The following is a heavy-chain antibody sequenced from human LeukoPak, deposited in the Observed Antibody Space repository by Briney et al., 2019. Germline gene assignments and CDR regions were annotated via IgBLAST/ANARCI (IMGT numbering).Heavy chain of an antibody. V-gene: IGHV1-2*02. Sequence: ASVKVSCKASGYTFTNYGISWVRQAPGQGFEWMGWINPNSGGTNYAQKFQGRVTMTRDTSISTAYMELSRLRSDDTAVYYCARDYQIDYWGQGTLVTVSS. CDR3: ARDYQIDY. D-gene: IGHD2-2*01. J-gene: IGHJ4*02. CDR2: INPNSGGT. CDR1: GYTFTNYG.